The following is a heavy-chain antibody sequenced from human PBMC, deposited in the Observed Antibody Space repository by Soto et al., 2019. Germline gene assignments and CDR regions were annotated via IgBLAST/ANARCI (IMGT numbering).Heavy chain of an antibody. D-gene: IGHD2-8*01. CDR3: EMAGY. Sequence: EVQLVESGRKWVRRGGSLRLSCGASGFTFSTYSVNWVRQAPGKGLDWVSHISSRGDTIYYADSVKGRFTAARDNAKNSVYLQMNSLRDEDTAVYYCEMAGYWGQGSQVTVSS. CDR2: ISSRGDTI. CDR1: GFTFSTYS. J-gene: IGHJ4*02. V-gene: IGHV3-48*02.